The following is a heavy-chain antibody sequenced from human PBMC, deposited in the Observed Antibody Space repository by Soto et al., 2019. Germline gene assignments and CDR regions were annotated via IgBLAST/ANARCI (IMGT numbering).Heavy chain of an antibody. CDR3: GALGIPETTPRHYYYYGMDV. Sequence: QVQLVQSGAEVKKPGSSVKVSCKASGGTFSSYAISWVRQAPGQGLEWMGGIIPIFGTANYAQKFQGRVTITADKPTSCAYMELGSLRSEDTALYYCGALGIPETTPRHYYYYGMDVWGQGTTVTVSS. V-gene: IGHV1-69*06. CDR1: GGTFSSYA. D-gene: IGHD1-20*01. CDR2: IIPIFGTA. J-gene: IGHJ6*02.